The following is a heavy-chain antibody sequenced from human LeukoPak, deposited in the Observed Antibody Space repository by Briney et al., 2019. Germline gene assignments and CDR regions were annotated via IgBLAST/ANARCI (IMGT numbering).Heavy chain of an antibody. V-gene: IGHV4-39*01. Sequence: SETLSLTCIVSGGSISITTYYWGWMRQPPGKGLEWIGSINYSGNSYYNPSLRSRVTISVDTSKNQFSLKLNSVTAADTALYYCTRQCIRGSGSQWSDYWGQGTPVTVSS. CDR1: GGSISITTYY. D-gene: IGHD3-10*01. CDR2: INYSGNS. CDR3: TRQCIRGSGSQWSDY. J-gene: IGHJ4*02.